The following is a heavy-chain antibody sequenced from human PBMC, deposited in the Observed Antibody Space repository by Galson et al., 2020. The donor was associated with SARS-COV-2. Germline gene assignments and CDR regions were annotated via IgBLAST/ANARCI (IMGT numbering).Heavy chain of an antibody. V-gene: IGHV3-15*01. CDR2: IKSKTDGGTT. CDR1: GFTFSNAW. J-gene: IGHJ4*02. CDR3: TTDQNILTAIDY. D-gene: IGHD3-9*01. Sequence: GESLKISCAASGFTFSNAWMSWVRHAPGKGLEWVGRIKSKTDGGTTDYAAPVKGRFTISRDDSKNTLYLQMNSLKTEDTAVYYCTTDQNILTAIDYWGQGTLVTVSS.